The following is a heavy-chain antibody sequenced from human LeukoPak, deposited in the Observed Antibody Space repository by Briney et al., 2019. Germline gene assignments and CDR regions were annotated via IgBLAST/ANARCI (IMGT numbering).Heavy chain of an antibody. D-gene: IGHD3-10*01. CDR1: GGSISSYY. J-gene: IGHJ5*02. CDR3: ARQPYNPYGSGKEGFDP. V-gene: IGHV4-59*08. CDR2: IYYSGST. Sequence: PSETLSLTCTVSGGSISSYYWSWIRQPPGKGLEWIGYIYYSGSTNYNPSLKSRVTISVDTSKNQFSLKLSSVTAADTAVYYCARQPYNPYGSGKEGFDPWGQGTLVTVSS.